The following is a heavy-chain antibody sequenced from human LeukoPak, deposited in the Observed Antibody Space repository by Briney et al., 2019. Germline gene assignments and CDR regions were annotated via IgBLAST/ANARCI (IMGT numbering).Heavy chain of an antibody. D-gene: IGHD1-14*01. CDR3: ARGVEPLAANTLAY. Sequence: PGGSLRLSCAASGFTLSNYDMNWGRQAPGKGLEWVSSISTSSRYIYYKDSVRGRFTISRDDAKNSLYLEMNSLRAEDTAVYYCARGVEPLAANTLAYWGQGTLVTVSS. CDR1: GFTLSNYD. V-gene: IGHV3-21*01. J-gene: IGHJ4*02. CDR2: ISTSSRYI.